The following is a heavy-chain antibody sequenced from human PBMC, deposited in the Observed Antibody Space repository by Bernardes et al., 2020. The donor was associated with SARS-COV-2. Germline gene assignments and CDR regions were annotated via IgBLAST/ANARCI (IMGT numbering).Heavy chain of an antibody. D-gene: IGHD2-15*01. CDR3: ARDRYCSGGSCLLGY. V-gene: IGHV3-66*01. Sequence: GGSLRLSCAASGFTVSSNYMSWVRQAPGKGLEWVSVIYSGGSTYYADSVKGRFTISRDNSKNTLYLQMNSLRAEDTAVYYCARDRYCSGGSCLLGYWGQGTLVTVSS. CDR1: GFTVSSNY. CDR2: IYSGGST. J-gene: IGHJ4*02.